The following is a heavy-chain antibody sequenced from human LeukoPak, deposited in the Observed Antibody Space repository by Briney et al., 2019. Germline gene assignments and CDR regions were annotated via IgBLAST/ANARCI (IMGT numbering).Heavy chain of an antibody. CDR3: AKAPEEYCFDY. Sequence: GGSLRLSCAASGFIFSSYDMSWVRQAPGKGPEWVSTIRSSGVTTYYADSVKGRFTISRDNSKNTLYLQMNSLRADDTAVYYCAKAPEEYCFDYWGQGTLVTVSS. CDR2: IRSSGVTT. J-gene: IGHJ4*02. CDR1: GFIFSSYD. V-gene: IGHV3-23*01.